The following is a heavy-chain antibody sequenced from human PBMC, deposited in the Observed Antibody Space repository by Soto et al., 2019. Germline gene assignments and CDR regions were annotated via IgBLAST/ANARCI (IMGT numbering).Heavy chain of an antibody. CDR2: IFPADSDT. CDR3: ARMSSTGTALFGMDV. Sequence: GESLKISCEGSGYSFTNYWIGWVRQMPGKGLEWMGIIFPADSDTRYSPSFQGQVTISADKAVSTAYLQWSSLKASDPAMYYCARMSSTGTALFGMDVWGQGTTVTVSS. J-gene: IGHJ6*02. CDR1: GYSFTNYW. V-gene: IGHV5-51*01. D-gene: IGHD1-1*01.